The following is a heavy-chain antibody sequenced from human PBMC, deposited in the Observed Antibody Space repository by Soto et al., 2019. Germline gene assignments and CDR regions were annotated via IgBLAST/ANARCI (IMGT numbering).Heavy chain of an antibody. Sequence: GGSLRLSCAASGFTFSSYGMHWVRQAPGKGLEWVAVISYDGSNKYYADSVKGRFTISRDNSKNTLYLQMNSLRAEDTAVYYCAKGSYYYDSSGHSDYWGQGTLVTVSS. CDR2: ISYDGSNK. J-gene: IGHJ4*02. V-gene: IGHV3-30*18. CDR1: GFTFSSYG. CDR3: AKGSYYYDSSGHSDY. D-gene: IGHD3-22*01.